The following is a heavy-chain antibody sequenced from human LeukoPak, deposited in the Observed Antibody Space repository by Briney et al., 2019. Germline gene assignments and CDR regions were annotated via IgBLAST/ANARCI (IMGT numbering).Heavy chain of an antibody. CDR3: AKDYGYSSSWYDY. CDR1: GFTFDDYG. CDR2: ISWNSASV. D-gene: IGHD6-13*01. J-gene: IGHJ4*02. V-gene: IGHV3-9*01. Sequence: SGRSLRLSCEASGFTFDDYGMHWVRQAPGKGLEWVSTISWNSASVGYVDSVKGRLTISRDNAKKTLYLQMNSLRPEDTALYYCAKDYGYSSSWYDYWGQGTLVTVSS.